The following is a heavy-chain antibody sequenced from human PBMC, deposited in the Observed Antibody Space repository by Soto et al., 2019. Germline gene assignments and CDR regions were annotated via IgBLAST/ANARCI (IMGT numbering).Heavy chain of an antibody. CDR2: ISGSGGST. D-gene: IGHD3-9*01. CDR1: GFTFSIYS. Sequence: PGGSLRLSCAASGFTFSIYSMNWVHQAPGKGLEWVSLISGSGGSTHYADSVEGRFTISRDNSKNTLYLEMDSLRAEDTAVYYCAKVVQYDVLTVYYKGPDYYGMDVWGQGSTVTFSS. J-gene: IGHJ6*02. CDR3: AKVVQYDVLTVYYKGPDYYGMDV. V-gene: IGHV3-23*01.